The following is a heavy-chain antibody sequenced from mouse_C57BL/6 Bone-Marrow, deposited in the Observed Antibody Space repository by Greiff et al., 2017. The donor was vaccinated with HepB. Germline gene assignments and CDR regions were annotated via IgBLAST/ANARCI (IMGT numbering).Heavy chain of an antibody. CDR3: AREGP. CDR2: ISYDGSN. V-gene: IGHV3-6*01. J-gene: IGHJ3*01. Sequence: EVKLMESGPGLVKPSQSLSLTCSVTGYSITSVYYWNWILQFPGNHLEGMGYISYDGSNNYNPSLKNRISITRDTSKNQFFLKLNSVTTEDTATYYCAREGPWGQGTLVTVSA. CDR1: GYSITSVYY.